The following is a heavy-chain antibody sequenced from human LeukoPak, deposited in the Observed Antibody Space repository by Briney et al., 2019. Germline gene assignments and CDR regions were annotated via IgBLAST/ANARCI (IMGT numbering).Heavy chain of an antibody. V-gene: IGHV5-51*01. Sequence: GASLQISCKGSGSIFTSYWIGWVRPLPGKGLEWMGIIYPGDSDTRYSPSFQGQVTISADKSISTAYLQWSSLKASDTAMYYCARLEACGGDCYSSTYYFDYWGQGTLVTVSS. D-gene: IGHD2-21*02. CDR2: IYPGDSDT. CDR1: GSIFTSYW. CDR3: ARLEACGGDCYSSTYYFDY. J-gene: IGHJ4*02.